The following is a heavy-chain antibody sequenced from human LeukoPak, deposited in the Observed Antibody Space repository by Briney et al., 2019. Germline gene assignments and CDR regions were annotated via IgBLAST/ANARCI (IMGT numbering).Heavy chain of an antibody. V-gene: IGHV4-4*07. CDR3: ARDRSINWATFGDY. J-gene: IGHJ4*02. Sequence: SETLSLTCTVSGGSISSYYWSWIRQPAGKGLEWIGRIYTSGSTNYNPSLKSRVTMSVDTSKNQFSLKLSSVTAADTAVYYCARDRSINWATFGDYWGQGTLVTVSS. D-gene: IGHD7-27*01. CDR1: GGSISSYY. CDR2: IYTSGST.